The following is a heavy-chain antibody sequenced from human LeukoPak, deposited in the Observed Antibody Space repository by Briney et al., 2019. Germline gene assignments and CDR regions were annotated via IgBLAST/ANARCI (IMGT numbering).Heavy chain of an antibody. CDR2: ISYDGSNK. V-gene: IGHV3-30*18. CDR3: AKAGSGDYCFDI. Sequence: GGSLRLSCAASGFTFSTYGMHWVRQAPGKGLEWVAVISYDGSNKYYADSVKGRFTISRDNSKNTLYLQMNSLRAEDTAVYYCAKAGSGDYCFDIWGQGTVVTVSS. CDR1: GFTFSTYG. D-gene: IGHD4-17*01. J-gene: IGHJ3*02.